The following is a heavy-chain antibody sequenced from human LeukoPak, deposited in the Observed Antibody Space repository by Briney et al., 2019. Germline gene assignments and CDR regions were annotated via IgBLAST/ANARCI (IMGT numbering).Heavy chain of an antibody. CDR3: AKDLPAAYFDY. Sequence: GGSLRLSCAASGFIFSTYGMDWVRQAPGKGLEWVAFIRSDGSKKYYADSVKGRFTISRDNSKNTLFLQMNSLRAEDTAVYYCAKDLPAAYFDYWGQGTLVTVSS. V-gene: IGHV3-30*02. CDR1: GFIFSTYG. CDR2: IRSDGSKK. J-gene: IGHJ4*02. D-gene: IGHD2-2*01.